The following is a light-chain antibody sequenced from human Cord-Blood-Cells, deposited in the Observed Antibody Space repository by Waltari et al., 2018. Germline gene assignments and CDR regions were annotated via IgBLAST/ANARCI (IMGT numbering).Light chain of an antibody. CDR1: QSVSSN. J-gene: IGKJ1*01. CDR2: GAS. V-gene: IGKV3-15*01. CDR3: QQYNNWPRA. Sequence: EIVMTQSPATLSVSPGERARLSCLASQSVSSNLAWYQQKPGQAPRLLIYGASTRATGIPARFSGSGSGTEFTLTISSLQSEDFAVYYCQQYNNWPRAFGQGTKVEIK.